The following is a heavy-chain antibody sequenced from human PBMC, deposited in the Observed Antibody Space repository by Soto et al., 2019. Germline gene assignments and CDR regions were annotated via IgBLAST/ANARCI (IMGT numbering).Heavy chain of an antibody. CDR3: ARGYGTSYGFGF. CDR1: GFSVSSSY. D-gene: IGHD3-16*02. CDR2: IYSGGTT. V-gene: IGHV3-53*02. Sequence: EVQLVETGGTLVQPGGSLRLSCVVSGFSVSSSYMTWVRQAPGQGLEWVSHIYSGGTTHHADYVKGRFTITSDNSKNTLYLQMNSLTTEDTALYYCARGYGTSYGFGFWGQGTLVTFSS. J-gene: IGHJ4*02.